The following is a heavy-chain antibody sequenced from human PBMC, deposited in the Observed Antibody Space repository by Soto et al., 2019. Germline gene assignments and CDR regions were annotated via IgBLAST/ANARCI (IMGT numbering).Heavy chain of an antibody. CDR2: INPNSGGT. V-gene: IGHV1-2*02. CDR1: GYTFTGYY. Sequence: VASVKVSCKASGYTFTGYYMHWVRQAPGQGLEWMGWINPNSGGTNYAQKFQGRVTMTRDTSISTAYMELSRLRSDDTAVYYCARVNYDFWSGYYTLTGGWFDPWGQGTLVTVSS. CDR3: ARVNYDFWSGYYTLTGGWFDP. J-gene: IGHJ5*02. D-gene: IGHD3-3*01.